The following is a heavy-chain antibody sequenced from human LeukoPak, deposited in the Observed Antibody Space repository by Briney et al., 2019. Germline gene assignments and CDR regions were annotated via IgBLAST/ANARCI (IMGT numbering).Heavy chain of an antibody. Sequence: ASLKVSCKTSGYTFTSYDINWVRQATGQGLEWMGWMNPNSGNTAYAQKFQGRVTITRNTSISTAYMELRSLRSEDTAVYYCARGSVFLVDYWGQGTLVTVSS. CDR2: MNPNSGNT. CDR1: GYTFTSYD. J-gene: IGHJ4*02. D-gene: IGHD2-21*01. CDR3: ARGSVFLVDY. V-gene: IGHV1-8*03.